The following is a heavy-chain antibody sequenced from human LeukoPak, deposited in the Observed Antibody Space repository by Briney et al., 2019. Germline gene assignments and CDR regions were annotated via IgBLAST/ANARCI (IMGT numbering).Heavy chain of an antibody. CDR1: GFTFSNAW. J-gene: IGHJ4*02. D-gene: IGHD1-14*01. CDR3: AREGDRTDY. CDR2: ISSSSSYI. V-gene: IGHV3-21*01. Sequence: GGSLRLSCAASGFTFSNAWMSWVRQAPGKGLEWVSSISSSSSYIYYADSVKGRFTISRDNAKNSLYLQMNSLRAEDTAVYYCAREGDRTDYWGQGTLVTVSS.